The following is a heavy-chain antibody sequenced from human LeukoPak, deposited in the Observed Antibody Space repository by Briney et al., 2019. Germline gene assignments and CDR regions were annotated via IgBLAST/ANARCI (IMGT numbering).Heavy chain of an antibody. CDR1: GYTFTVNY. CDR2: MNPNSGVT. CDR3: MRGARTSWFDY. V-gene: IGHV1-2*02. Sequence: ASVKVSCKPSGYTFTVNYLHWVRQAPGQGLEWVGWMNPNSGVTGYVQNFQGRVTMTRDTSIRTASMEPSRLTSDDTAVHNCMRGARTSWFDYWGQGSLVTVSS. D-gene: IGHD2-2*01. J-gene: IGHJ4*02.